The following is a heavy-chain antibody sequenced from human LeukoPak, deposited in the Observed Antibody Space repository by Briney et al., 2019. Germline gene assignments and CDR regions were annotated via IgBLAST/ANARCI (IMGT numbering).Heavy chain of an antibody. J-gene: IGHJ4*02. Sequence: ASVTLSRTASGSTFTSCDINWTRQAHGQGLEWMGWMNPNSGNTGYAQKFQGRVTMTRNTSISTAYMELSSLRSEDTAVYYCASQYGSGSYDFDYWGQGTLVTVSS. CDR1: GSTFTSCD. V-gene: IGHV1-8*01. CDR2: MNPNSGNT. D-gene: IGHD3-10*01. CDR3: ASQYGSGSYDFDY.